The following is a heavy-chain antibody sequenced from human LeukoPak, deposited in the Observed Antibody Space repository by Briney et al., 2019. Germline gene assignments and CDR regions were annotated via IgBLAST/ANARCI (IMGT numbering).Heavy chain of an antibody. D-gene: IGHD3-9*01. J-gene: IGHJ3*02. V-gene: IGHV1-18*01. Sequence: ASVKVSCKASGYTFTSYGISWVRQAPGQGLEWMGWISAYNGNTNYAQKLQGRVTMTTDTSTSTAYMELRSLRSDDTAVYYCARDKSGGYDILTGYFDAFDIWGQGTMVTVSS. CDR1: GYTFTSYG. CDR2: ISAYNGNT. CDR3: ARDKSGGYDILTGYFDAFDI.